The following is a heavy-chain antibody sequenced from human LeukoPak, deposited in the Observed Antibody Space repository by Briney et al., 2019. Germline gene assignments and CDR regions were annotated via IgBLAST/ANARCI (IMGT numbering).Heavy chain of an antibody. J-gene: IGHJ4*02. D-gene: IGHD5-18*01. CDR3: TRGTFGYSYGYQFDY. CDR2: IRSKAYGGTT. Sequence: GGSLRLSCAASGFTFSSHAMSWVRQAPGKGLEWVGFIRSKAYGGTTEYAASVKGRFTISRDDSKSIAYLQMNSLKTEDTAVYYCTRGTFGYSYGYQFDYWGQGTLVTVSS. CDR1: GFTFSSHA. V-gene: IGHV3-49*04.